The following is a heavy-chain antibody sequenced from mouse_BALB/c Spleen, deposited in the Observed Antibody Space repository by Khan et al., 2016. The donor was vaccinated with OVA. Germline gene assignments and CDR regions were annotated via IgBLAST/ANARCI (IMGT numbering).Heavy chain of an antibody. CDR2: INPHIGET. CDR1: GYSFTGYF. J-gene: IGHJ2*01. V-gene: IGHV1-20*02. Sequence: IQLVQSGPELVKPGASVKISCKASGYSFTGYFMNWVMQSHGKSLEWIGRINPHIGETLYNQKFKGKATLTVDESSRTAHMELRSLASEDSADYYCARKNGSDFDYWGQGTTLTVSS. CDR3: ARKNGSDFDY.